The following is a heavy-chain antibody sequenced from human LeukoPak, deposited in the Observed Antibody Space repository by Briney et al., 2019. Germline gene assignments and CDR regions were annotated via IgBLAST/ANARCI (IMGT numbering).Heavy chain of an antibody. Sequence: SETLSLTCAVYGGSFSGYYWSWIRQPPGKGLEWIGEINHSGSTNYNPSLKSRVTISVDTSKNQFSLKLSSVTAADTAVYYCARPTDLHYGMDVWGQGTTVTVSS. CDR1: GGSFSGYY. V-gene: IGHV4-34*01. D-gene: IGHD3/OR15-3a*01. CDR2: INHSGST. CDR3: ARPTDLHYGMDV. J-gene: IGHJ6*02.